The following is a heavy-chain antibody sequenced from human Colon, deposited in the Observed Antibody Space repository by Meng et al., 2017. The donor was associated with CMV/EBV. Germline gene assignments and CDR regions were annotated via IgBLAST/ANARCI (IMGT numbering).Heavy chain of an antibody. J-gene: IGHJ5*02. CDR3: VRQHCSCGMCHQFDP. V-gene: IGHV4-59*01. Sequence: SETLSLTCTVSGVSIDTYYWSWIRQPPGKGLEWIGYIFHSGDTNYNPSLKSRVTISVDMSRNEFSLKLTSVTAADTAVYYCVRQHCSCGMCHQFDPWGQGILVTVSS. CDR1: GVSIDTYY. CDR2: IFHSGDT. D-gene: IGHD6-19*01.